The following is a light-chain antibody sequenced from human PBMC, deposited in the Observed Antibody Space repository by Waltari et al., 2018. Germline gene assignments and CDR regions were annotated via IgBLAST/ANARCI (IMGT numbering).Light chain of an antibody. CDR1: TGDLGGYDY. V-gene: IGLV2-11*01. Sequence: QSALTQPRSVSGSPVQAFTIFSAGTTGDLGGYDYVSWFQQHPGKVPKLLIYDVNERPSDVPDRFSGSKSANTACLTISGLQTEDEADYYCCSFAGSYTYVFGSGTRVTVL. J-gene: IGLJ1*01. CDR3: CSFAGSYTYV. CDR2: DVN.